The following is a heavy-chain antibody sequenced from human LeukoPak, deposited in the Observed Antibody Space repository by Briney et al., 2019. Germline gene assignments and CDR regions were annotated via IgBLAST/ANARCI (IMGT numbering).Heavy chain of an antibody. Sequence: PGGSLRLSCAASGFTFSSYGMHWVRQAPGKGLEWVAVIWYDGSNKYYADSVKGRFTISRDNSKNTLYLQMNSLRAEDTAVYYCAREAYCSSTSCYFDYRGQGTLVTVSS. V-gene: IGHV3-33*01. CDR1: GFTFSSYG. J-gene: IGHJ4*02. CDR2: IWYDGSNK. CDR3: AREAYCSSTSCYFDY. D-gene: IGHD2-2*01.